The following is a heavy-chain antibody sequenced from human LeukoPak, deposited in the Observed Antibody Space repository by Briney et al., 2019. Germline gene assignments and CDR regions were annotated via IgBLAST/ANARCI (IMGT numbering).Heavy chain of an antibody. J-gene: IGHJ4*02. CDR1: GVTFRSYP. CDR3: AREERWITMVRGANDY. D-gene: IGHD3-10*01. V-gene: IGHV3-21*06. Sequence: GGPLRLSCVASGVTFRSYPINWVRQAPGKGLEWVSSISDSASHIYYADSVKGRFATSRDNVKNSLYLQMNNLRAEDTAVYYCAREERWITMVRGANDYWGQGTLVTVSS. CDR2: ISDSASHI.